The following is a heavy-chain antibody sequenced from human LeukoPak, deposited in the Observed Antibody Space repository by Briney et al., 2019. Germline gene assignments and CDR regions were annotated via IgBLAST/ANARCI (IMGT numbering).Heavy chain of an antibody. Sequence: SDTLSLTCTVSGGSISSGDYYWSWIRQPPGKGLEWIGYIYYSGSTYYNPSLKSRVTISVDTSKNQFSLKLSSVTAADTAVYYCVRDRITIFGVVSRYDAFDIWGQGTMVTVSS. J-gene: IGHJ3*02. CDR1: GGSISSGDYY. CDR3: VRDRITIFGVVSRYDAFDI. V-gene: IGHV4-30-4*02. CDR2: IYYSGST. D-gene: IGHD3-3*01.